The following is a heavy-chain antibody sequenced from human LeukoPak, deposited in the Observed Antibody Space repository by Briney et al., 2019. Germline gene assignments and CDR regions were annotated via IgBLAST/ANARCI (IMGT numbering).Heavy chain of an antibody. V-gene: IGHV4-34*01. D-gene: IGHD3-22*01. CDR2: INHSGST. CDR1: GGSFSGYY. J-gene: IGHJ4*02. CDR3: ARGGSEWLLLRNFDY. Sequence: PSQTLSLTCAVYGGSFSGYYWSWIRQPPGKGLEWIGEINHSGSTNYNPSLKSRVTISVDTSKNQFSLKLSSVTAADTAVYCCARGGSEWLLLRNFDYWGQGTLVTVSS.